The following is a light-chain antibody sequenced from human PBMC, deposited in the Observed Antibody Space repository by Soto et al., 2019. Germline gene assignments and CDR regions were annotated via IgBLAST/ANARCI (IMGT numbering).Light chain of an antibody. CDR1: SSDVGGYDY. V-gene: IGLV2-14*01. CDR2: EVT. J-gene: IGLJ1*01. Sequence: QSVLTQPASVSGSPGQSIAISCTGTSSDVGGYDYVSWYQQHPDKAPKLMIYEVTKRPSGVSNRFSGSKSGNTASLTISGLQPEDEADDYCSSHTSGSTRVFGSGTKVTVL. CDR3: SSHTSGSTRV.